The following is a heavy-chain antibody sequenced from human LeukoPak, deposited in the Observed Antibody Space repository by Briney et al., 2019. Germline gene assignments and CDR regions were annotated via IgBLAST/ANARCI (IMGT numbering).Heavy chain of an antibody. CDR1: GFTFSSYW. CDR2: INSDGSST. V-gene: IGHV3-74*01. D-gene: IGHD6-13*01. CDR3: ARGYSSSWYLYYYYGMDV. Sequence: GGSLRLSCAASGFTFSSYWMHWVRQAPGKGLVWVSRINSDGSSTSYADSVKDRFTISRDNAKNTLYLQMNSLRAEDTAVYYCARGYSSSWYLYYYYGMDVWGQGTTVTVSS. J-gene: IGHJ6*02.